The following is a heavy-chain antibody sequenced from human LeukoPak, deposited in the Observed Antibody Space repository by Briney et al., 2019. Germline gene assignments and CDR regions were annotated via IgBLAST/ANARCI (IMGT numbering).Heavy chain of an antibody. Sequence: GSSVKVSCKASGGTFSSYAISWVRQAPGQGLEWMGRIIPIFGTANYAQKFQGRVTITADKSTSTAYMELSSLRSEDTAVYYCARDRGPLGIVVVTAPFDYWGQGTLVTVSS. CDR1: GGTFSSYA. D-gene: IGHD2-21*02. V-gene: IGHV1-69*06. CDR2: IIPIFGTA. J-gene: IGHJ4*02. CDR3: ARDRGPLGIVVVTAPFDY.